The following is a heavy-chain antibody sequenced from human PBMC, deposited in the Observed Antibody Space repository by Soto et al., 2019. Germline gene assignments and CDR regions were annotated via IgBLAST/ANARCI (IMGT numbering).Heavy chain of an antibody. Sequence: LRLSCAASGFTFSSYTINWVRQAPGKGLEWVSSISSSGNYIYYADSLKGRFTISRDNSKNSLFLQMNSLRAEDTAVYYCARDPIVPGYFDYWGQGALVTVSS. CDR2: ISSSGNYI. D-gene: IGHD1-26*01. CDR1: GFTFSSYT. V-gene: IGHV3-21*01. CDR3: ARDPIVPGYFDY. J-gene: IGHJ4*02.